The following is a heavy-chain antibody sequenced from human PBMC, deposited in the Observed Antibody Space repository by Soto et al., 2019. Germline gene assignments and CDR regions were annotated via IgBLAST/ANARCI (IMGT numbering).Heavy chain of an antibody. CDR2: IYYSGST. CDR1: GGSISSGGYY. D-gene: IGHD3-22*01. V-gene: IGHV4-31*03. Sequence: SETLSLTCTVSGGSISSGGYYWSWIRQHPGKGLEWIGYIYYSGSTYYNPSLKSRATISVDTSKNQFSLKLSSVTAADTAVYYCARDPRGYDSSGYYYGYWGQGTLVTVSS. J-gene: IGHJ4*02. CDR3: ARDPRGYDSSGYYYGY.